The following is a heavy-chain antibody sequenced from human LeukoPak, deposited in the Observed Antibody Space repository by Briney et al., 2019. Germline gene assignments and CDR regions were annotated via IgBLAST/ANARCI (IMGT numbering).Heavy chain of an antibody. CDR3: ARDPYFDSSGYPYYFDY. CDR2: ISYDGSKK. V-gene: IGHV3-30*16. D-gene: IGHD3-22*01. CDR1: GFTFNSYA. Sequence: GSLRLSCAASGFTFNSYAMHWVRQAPGKGLEWVAVISYDGSKKYHADSVKGRFTISRDNSKNTLSLQMNSLRAEDTAVYYCARDPYFDSSGYPYYFDYWGQGTLVTVSS. J-gene: IGHJ4*02.